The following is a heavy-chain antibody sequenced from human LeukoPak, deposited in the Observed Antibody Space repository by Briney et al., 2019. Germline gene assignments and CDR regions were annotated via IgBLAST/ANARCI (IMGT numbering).Heavy chain of an antibody. D-gene: IGHD3-16*01. CDR3: ARHGGLRGGFYFDY. Sequence: SETLSLTCTVSGDSISGYFWSSIRQPPDKGLGWIGFMYDSGSTKYDPSLQSRVTISVDTSKNSFSLKLSSVTAADTAVYYCARHGGLRGGFYFDYWGQGALVTVSS. J-gene: IGHJ4*02. CDR1: GDSISGYF. V-gene: IGHV4-59*08. CDR2: MYDSGST.